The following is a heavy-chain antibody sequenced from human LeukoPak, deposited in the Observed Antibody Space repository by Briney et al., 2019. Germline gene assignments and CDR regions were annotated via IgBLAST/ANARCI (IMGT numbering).Heavy chain of an antibody. V-gene: IGHV4-61*02. CDR2: FYTSGST. CDR1: GGSVSSGRYY. D-gene: IGHD1-26*01. Sequence: PSQTLSLTCSVSGGSVSSGRYYWTWIQQPAGKGLEWIGRFYTSGSTNYNPSLESRVTISIDTSKNQFSLKLSSVTAADTAVYYCARETTLGPTSRMDVWGKGTTVTVSS. J-gene: IGHJ6*04. CDR3: ARETTLGPTSRMDV.